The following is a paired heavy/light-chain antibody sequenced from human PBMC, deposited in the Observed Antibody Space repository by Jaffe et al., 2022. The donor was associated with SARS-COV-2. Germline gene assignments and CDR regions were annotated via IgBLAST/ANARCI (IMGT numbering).Light chain of an antibody. CDR3: GTWDSSLSAGGV. CDR1: SSNIGNNY. V-gene: IGLV1-51*02. J-gene: IGLJ3*02. CDR2: ENN. Sequence: QSVLTQPPSVSAAPGQKVTISCSGSSSNIGNNYVSWYQQLPGTAPKLLIYENNKRPSGIPDRFSGSKSGTSATLGITGLQTGDEADYYCGTWDSSLSAGGVFGGGTKLTVL.
Heavy chain of an antibody. CDR3: AKGRSLWFGELWGDWFDP. Sequence: EVQLVESGGGLVQPGGSLRLSCAASGFTFSSYAMSWVRQAPGKGLEWVSAISGSGGSTYYADSVKGRFTISRDNSKNTLYLQMNSLRAEDTAVYYCAKGRSLWFGELWGDWFDPWGQGTLVTVSS. CDR1: GFTFSSYA. J-gene: IGHJ5*02. D-gene: IGHD3-10*01. V-gene: IGHV3-23*04. CDR2: ISGSGGST.